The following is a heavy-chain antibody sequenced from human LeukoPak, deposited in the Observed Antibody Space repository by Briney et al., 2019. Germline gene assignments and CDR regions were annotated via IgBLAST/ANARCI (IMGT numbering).Heavy chain of an antibody. CDR2: IIPILGIA. CDR3: ASDVDTAMVTQPR. CDR1: GGTFSSYA. D-gene: IGHD5-18*01. Sequence: ASVKVSCKASGGTFSSYAISWVRQAPGQGLEWMGRIIPILGIANYAQKSQGRVTITADKSTSTAYMELSSLRSEDTAVYYCASDVDTAMVTQPRWGQGTLVTVSS. J-gene: IGHJ4*02. V-gene: IGHV1-69*04.